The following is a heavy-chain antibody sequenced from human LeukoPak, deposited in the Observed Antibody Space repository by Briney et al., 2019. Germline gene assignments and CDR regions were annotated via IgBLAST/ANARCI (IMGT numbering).Heavy chain of an antibody. CDR1: GFTFSSYS. CDR2: ISSSSGYI. CDR3: ARAVYCSSTSRYRGYFDY. Sequence: GGSLRLSCAASGFTFSSYSMNWVRQAPGKGLEWVSSISSSSGYIYYADSVKGRFTISRDNAKNSLYLQMNSLRAEDTAVYYCARAVYCSSTSRYRGYFDYWGQGTLVTVSS. D-gene: IGHD2-2*01. V-gene: IGHV3-21*01. J-gene: IGHJ4*02.